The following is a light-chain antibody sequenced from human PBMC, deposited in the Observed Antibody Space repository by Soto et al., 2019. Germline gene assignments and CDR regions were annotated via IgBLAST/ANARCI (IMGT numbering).Light chain of an antibody. CDR3: QQYNRWPVT. Sequence: EVVLTQSLATLSVSPGERGTLXWRASQGIGTAVAWYHHKPGQSPRLLIFDASIRVSSTPPRFSGSVSGTEFTLTISRLQPADFAVYYCQQYNRWPVTFGGGTQVEIK. CDR1: QGIGTA. CDR2: DAS. V-gene: IGKV3-15*01. J-gene: IGKJ4*01.